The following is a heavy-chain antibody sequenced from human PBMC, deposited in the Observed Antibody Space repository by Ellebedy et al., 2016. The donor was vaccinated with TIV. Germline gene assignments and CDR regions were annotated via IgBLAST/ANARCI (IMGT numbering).Heavy chain of an antibody. CDR1: GFTVSSNY. V-gene: IGHV3-66*01. CDR2: IYSGGST. D-gene: IGHD3-3*01. Sequence: GESLKISCAASGFTVSSNYMSWVRQAPGKGLEWVSVIYSGGSTYYADSVKGRFTISRDNSKNTLYLQMNSLRAEDTAVYYCARAKYDFWSGYSDYWGQGTLVTVSS. CDR3: ARAKYDFWSGYSDY. J-gene: IGHJ4*02.